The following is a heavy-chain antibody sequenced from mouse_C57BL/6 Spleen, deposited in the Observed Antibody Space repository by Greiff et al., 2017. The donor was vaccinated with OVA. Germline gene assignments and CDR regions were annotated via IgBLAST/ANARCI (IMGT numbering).Heavy chain of an antibody. CDR3: AREGNWYFDV. V-gene: IGHV1-22*01. J-gene: IGHJ1*03. CDR2: INPNNGGT. Sequence: EVKLQESGPELVKPGASVKMSCKASGYTFTDYNMHWVKQSNGKSLEWIGYINPNNGGTSYNQKFKGKATLTVNKSSSTAYMELRSLTSEDSAVYYCAREGNWYFDVWGTGTTVTVSS. CDR1: GYTFTDYN.